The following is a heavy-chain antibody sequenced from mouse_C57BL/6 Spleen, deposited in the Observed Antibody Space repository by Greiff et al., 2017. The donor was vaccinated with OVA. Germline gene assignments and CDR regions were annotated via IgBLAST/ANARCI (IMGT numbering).Heavy chain of an antibody. CDR3: ARDNGYDGFDY. CDR2: ISDGGSYT. CDR1: GFTFSSYA. D-gene: IGHD2-2*01. V-gene: IGHV5-4*01. J-gene: IGHJ2*01. Sequence: EVKLVESGGGLVKPGGSLKLSCAASGFTFSSYAMSWVRQTPEKRLEWVATISDGGSYTYYPDNVKGRFTISRDNAKNNLYLQMSHLKSEDTAMYYCARDNGYDGFDYWGKAPLSQSPQ.